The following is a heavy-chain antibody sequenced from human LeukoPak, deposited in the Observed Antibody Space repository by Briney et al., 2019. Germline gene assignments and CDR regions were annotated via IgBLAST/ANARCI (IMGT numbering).Heavy chain of an antibody. CDR2: INSDGSST. CDR1: GFTFSSHW. D-gene: IGHD3-10*01. V-gene: IGHV3-74*01. Sequence: PGGSLRLSCAASGFTFSSHWMHWVRQAPGKGLVWVSRINSDGSSTSYADSVKGRFTISRDNAKNSLYLQMNSLRAEDTALYYCAKVMVRGVRTGYFQHWGQGTLVTVSS. CDR3: AKVMVRGVRTGYFQH. J-gene: IGHJ1*01.